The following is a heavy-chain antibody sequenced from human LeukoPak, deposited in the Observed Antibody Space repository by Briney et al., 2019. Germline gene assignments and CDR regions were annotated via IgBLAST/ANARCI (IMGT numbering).Heavy chain of an antibody. V-gene: IGHV3-23*01. J-gene: IGHJ4*02. CDR2: IGEEKSGSWT. CDR3: AKAGVIGGWDY. D-gene: IGHD2-15*01. Sequence: PGGSLRLSCAASGFTLSNYPMGWVRQAPVKGLEWLSAIGEEKSGSWTKSADSVKGRFTISRDNSENTLYLQMDSLTVEDTAVYYCAKAGVIGGWDYWGQGVLVTVSS. CDR1: GFTLSNYP.